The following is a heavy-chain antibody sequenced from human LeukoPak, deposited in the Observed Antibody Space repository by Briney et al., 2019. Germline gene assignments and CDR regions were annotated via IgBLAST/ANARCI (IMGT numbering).Heavy chain of an antibody. CDR3: ARDSSIAAVAGSLGNYYYNYYMDV. CDR2: ISGTGDRT. D-gene: IGHD6-19*01. Sequence: PGGSLRLSCAASGFTFSSYAMSWVRQAPGKGLEWVSAISGTGDRTYYADSVKGRFTISRDTSKNTLYLQINSLRAEDTAVYYCARDSSIAAVAGSLGNYYYNYYMDVWGKGTTVTVSS. V-gene: IGHV3-23*01. J-gene: IGHJ6*03. CDR1: GFTFSSYA.